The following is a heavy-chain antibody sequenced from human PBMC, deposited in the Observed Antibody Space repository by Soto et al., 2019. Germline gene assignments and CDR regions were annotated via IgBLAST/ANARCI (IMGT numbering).Heavy chain of an antibody. Sequence: SETLSLTCTVSGGSVSGDTYYWNWIRQPPGKGLEWIGYIYYSGSTTYNPSLKSRVTISVDTSKNQFSLKLSSVTAADTAVYYCARDSVAVAGYFDYWGQGIRVTVS. CDR2: IYYSGST. J-gene: IGHJ4*02. D-gene: IGHD6-19*01. V-gene: IGHV4-61*01. CDR3: ARDSVAVAGYFDY. CDR1: GGSVSGDTYY.